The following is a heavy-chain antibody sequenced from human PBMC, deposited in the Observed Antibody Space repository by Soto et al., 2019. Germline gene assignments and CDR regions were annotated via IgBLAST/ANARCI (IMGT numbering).Heavy chain of an antibody. V-gene: IGHV3-15*01. D-gene: IGHD3-22*01. J-gene: IGHJ4*02. Sequence: GSLRLSCAVSGFTFSNAWITWVRQAPGKGLEWVGRIKSKTDGGTTDYATPVKGRFTISGDDSKNTLYLQMNSLKTEDTAVYYCTTQYYYDSSGSLLNWGQGTLVTVSS. CDR1: GFTFSNAW. CDR3: TTQYYYDSSGSLLN. CDR2: IKSKTDGGTT.